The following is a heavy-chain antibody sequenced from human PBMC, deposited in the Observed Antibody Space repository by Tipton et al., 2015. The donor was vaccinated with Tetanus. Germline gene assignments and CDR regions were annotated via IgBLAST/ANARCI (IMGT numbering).Heavy chain of an antibody. J-gene: IGHJ5*01. V-gene: IGHV4-34*01. CDR1: GGSFSGYY. CDR3: ARALGSSWYALFRGWIGWCGP. D-gene: IGHD6-13*01. Sequence: TLSLTCAVYGGSFSGYYWSWIRQPPGKGLEWIGEINHSGSTNYNPSLKSRVTISVDTSKNQFSLKLSSVTAADTAVYYCARALGSSWYALFRGWIGWCGPGDQGTLVTVSA. CDR2: INHSGST.